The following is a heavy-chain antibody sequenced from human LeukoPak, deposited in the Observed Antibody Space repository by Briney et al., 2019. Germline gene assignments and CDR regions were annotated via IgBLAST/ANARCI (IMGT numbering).Heavy chain of an antibody. J-gene: IGHJ5*02. CDR3: AKKEGVSTSLGWFDP. Sequence: GGYLRPSCAASGFPFSSYAMSWVRQAPGKGLECVSAISGSGGSTYYAASVKGRFTISKDNSKNTLYLKLNSLRAEDTAVYYCAKKEGVSTSLGWFDPWGQGTLVTVSS. V-gene: IGHV3-23*01. D-gene: IGHD2-2*01. CDR2: ISGSGGST. CDR1: GFPFSSYA.